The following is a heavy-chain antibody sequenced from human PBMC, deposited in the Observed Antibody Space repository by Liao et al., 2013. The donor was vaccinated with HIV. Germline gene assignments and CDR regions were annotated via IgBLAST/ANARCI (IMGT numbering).Heavy chain of an antibody. J-gene: IGHJ4*02. CDR2: INHSGST. CDR1: GGSISSGDYY. V-gene: IGHV4-39*07. CDR3: ARDSATLVTRGHYFDY. D-gene: IGHD4-23*01. Sequence: QVQLQESGPGLVKPSQTLSLTCTVSGGSISSGDYYWGWIRQPPGKELEWIGEINHSGSTNYNPSLKSRVTISVDTSKNQFSLKLSSVTAADTAVYYCARDSATLVTRGHYFDYWGQGTLVTVSS.